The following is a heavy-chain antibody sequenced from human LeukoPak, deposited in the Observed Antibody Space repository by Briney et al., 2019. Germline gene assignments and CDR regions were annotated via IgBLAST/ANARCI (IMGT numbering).Heavy chain of an antibody. CDR2: IYHSGST. J-gene: IGHJ4*02. V-gene: IGHV4-38-2*02. CDR3: ARAYPLTGFDY. D-gene: IGHD3-9*01. CDR1: GYSISSGYY. Sequence: SETLSLTCTVSGYSISSGYYWGWIRQPPGKGLEWIGSIYHSGSTYYNPSLKSRVTISVDTSKNQFSLKLRSVTAADTAVYYCARAYPLTGFDYWGQGTLVTVSS.